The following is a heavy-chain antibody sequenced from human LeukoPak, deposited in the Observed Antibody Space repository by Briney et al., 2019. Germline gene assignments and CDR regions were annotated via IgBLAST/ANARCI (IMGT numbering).Heavy chain of an antibody. V-gene: IGHV3-11*04. D-gene: IGHD3-22*01. CDR1: GFSFSFYY. Sequence: PGGSLRLSCEVSGFSFSFYYMSWIRQAPGKGLEWISYIGLSGYPLDYADSVKGRFTISRDNAKNSLYLEMNSLRAEDTAVYYCARKDFSSGSFTYWGQGTLVTVSS. J-gene: IGHJ4*02. CDR2: IGLSGYPL. CDR3: ARKDFSSGSFTY.